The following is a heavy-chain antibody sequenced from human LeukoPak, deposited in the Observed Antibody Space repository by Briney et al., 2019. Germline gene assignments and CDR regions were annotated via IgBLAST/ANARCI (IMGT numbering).Heavy chain of an antibody. CDR1: GGSISSSSYY. D-gene: IGHD3-10*01. V-gene: IGHV4-39*07. Sequence: SETLSLTCTVSGGSISSSSYYSGWIRQPPGKGLEWIGSIYYSGSTYYNPSLKSRVTISVDTSKNQFSLKLSSVSAADTAVYYCARRGMVRGRSTLDPWGQGTLVTVSS. CDR2: IYYSGST. CDR3: ARRGMVRGRSTLDP. J-gene: IGHJ5*02.